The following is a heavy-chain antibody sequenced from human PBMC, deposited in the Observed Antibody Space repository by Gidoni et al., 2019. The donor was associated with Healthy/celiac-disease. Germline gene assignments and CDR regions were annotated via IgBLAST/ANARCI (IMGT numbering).Heavy chain of an antibody. CDR3: ARGDYGDSNFQSMDV. D-gene: IGHD4-17*01. CDR2: INAGNGDT. J-gene: IGHJ6*02. V-gene: IGHV1-3*01. CDR1: GYSLTSYA. Sequence: QVQLVQSGAEVKKPGASVKVSCKASGYSLTSYAMHWVRQAPGQRLEWMGWINAGNGDTKYSQKIQGRVTIAKDTSASTAYMELSSLRSEDTAVYYCARGDYGDSNFQSMDVWGQGTTVTVSS.